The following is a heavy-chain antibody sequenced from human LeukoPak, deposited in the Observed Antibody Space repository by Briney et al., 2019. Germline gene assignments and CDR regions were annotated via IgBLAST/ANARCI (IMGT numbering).Heavy chain of an antibody. D-gene: IGHD6-13*01. Sequence: GASEMVSCKASGGTYSSYAISWVRQAAGQWLEWMGGIIPIFGTANYAQKFQGRVTITADESTSTAYMELSSLRSEDTAVYYCARSSSSWSYYFYGMDVWGQGTTVTVSS. CDR2: IIPIFGTA. CDR3: ARSSSSWSYYFYGMDV. V-gene: IGHV1-69*13. J-gene: IGHJ6*02. CDR1: GGTYSSYA.